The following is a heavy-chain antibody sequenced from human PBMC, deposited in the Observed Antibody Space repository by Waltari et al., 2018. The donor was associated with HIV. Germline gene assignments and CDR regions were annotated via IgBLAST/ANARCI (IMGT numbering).Heavy chain of an antibody. CDR3: ARDHGGGAAAGGPPYQYYLDV. J-gene: IGHJ6*02. CDR1: GGYTNDYA. V-gene: IGHV1-69*06. Sequence: HVRLVQSAAGVKESGSSVMFSWKASGGYTNDYAFSWRRHAHGQGLEWMGGIIPVVVGSTNDAQKCQDTVTITADTTTNTVYMALSSLRSDDTALYYCARDHGGGAAAGGPPYQYYLDVWGQGTSVTVSS. D-gene: IGHD3-16*01. CDR2: IIPVVVGST.